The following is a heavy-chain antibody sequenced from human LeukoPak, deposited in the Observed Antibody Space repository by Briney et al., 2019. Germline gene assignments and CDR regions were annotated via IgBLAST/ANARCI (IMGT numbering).Heavy chain of an antibody. CDR3: VKDLTYESSGSVFDY. J-gene: IGHJ4*02. D-gene: IGHD3-22*01. CDR2: ISWDGTT. CDR1: GFTFDDYT. V-gene: IGHV3-43*01. Sequence: GGSLRLSCAASGFTFDDYTMHRVRQAPGKTLEWVSLISWDGTTYYADSMKGRFTISRDSSKNSLYLQMDTLRSEDTAFYYCVKDLTYESSGSVFDYWGQGTLVTVSS.